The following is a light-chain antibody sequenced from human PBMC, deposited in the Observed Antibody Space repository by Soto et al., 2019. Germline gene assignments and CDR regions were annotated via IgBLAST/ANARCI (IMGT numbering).Light chain of an antibody. CDR1: QTINTY. J-gene: IGKJ2*01. CDR3: QQSYDFPFT. V-gene: IGKV1-39*01. CDR2: AAY. Sequence: DIQMTQSPSSLSASVGDRVTITCRASQTINTYLNWYQHKPGRAPKLLIYAAYSLQSGVPSRFSGGGSGTDFTLTISNLQLEDFATYYFQQSYDFPFTVGQGTKLEI.